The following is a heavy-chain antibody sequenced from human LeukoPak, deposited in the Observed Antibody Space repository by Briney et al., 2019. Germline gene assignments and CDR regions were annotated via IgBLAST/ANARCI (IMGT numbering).Heavy chain of an antibody. CDR3: ARQMVRGVIGTHMDV. V-gene: IGHV3-64*01. J-gene: IGHJ6*02. CDR1: GFTFSSYA. CDR2: ISSNGGST. Sequence: GGSLRLSCAASGFTFSSYAMRWVRQAPGKGLEYVSAISSNGGSTYYANSVKGRFTISRDNSKNTLYLQMGSLRAEDMAVYYCARQMVRGVIGTHMDVWGQGTTVTVSS. D-gene: IGHD3-10*01.